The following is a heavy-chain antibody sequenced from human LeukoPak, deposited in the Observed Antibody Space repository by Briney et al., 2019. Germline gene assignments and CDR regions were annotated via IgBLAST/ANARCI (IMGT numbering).Heavy chain of an antibody. Sequence: KPGGSLRLSCAASRFTFSTYTMNWVRQAPGKGLEWVSSISSSSSYIYYADSVKGRFTISRDNAKNSLYPQMNNLRAEDTAVYYCARDRTTVTTFDYWGQGTLVTVSS. CDR1: RFTFSTYT. CDR2: ISSSSSYI. D-gene: IGHD4-17*01. CDR3: ARDRTTVTTFDY. V-gene: IGHV3-21*01. J-gene: IGHJ4*02.